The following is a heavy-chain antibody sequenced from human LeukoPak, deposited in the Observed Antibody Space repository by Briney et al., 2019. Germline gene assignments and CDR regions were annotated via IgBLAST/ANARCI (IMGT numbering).Heavy chain of an antibody. D-gene: IGHD6-19*01. CDR2: INTDGTSI. CDR1: GFTFSSYC. J-gene: IGHJ4*02. V-gene: IGHV3-74*01. Sequence: GGSLRLSCAASGFTFSSYCMHWVRQAPGRGLVWVSRINTDGTSISYADSVKGRFTISRDNAKKTLYLQMNSLRVEDTAVYYCARHPVAGANWGQGAQVTVSS. CDR3: ARHPVAGAN.